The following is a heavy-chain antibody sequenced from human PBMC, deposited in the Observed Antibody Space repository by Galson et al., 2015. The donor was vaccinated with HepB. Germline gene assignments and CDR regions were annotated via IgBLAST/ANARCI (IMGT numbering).Heavy chain of an antibody. V-gene: IGHV3-23*01. Sequence: SLRLSCAASGFTFSSYAMSWVRQAPGKGLEWVSTISSSGTGTYYADSVKGRFTISRDNSKNTLYLQVNSLKAEDTAAYYCAKASSITARLFEYWGQGILVTVSS. CDR1: GFTFSSYA. CDR3: AKASSITARLFEY. CDR2: ISSSGTGT. D-gene: IGHD6-6*01. J-gene: IGHJ4*02.